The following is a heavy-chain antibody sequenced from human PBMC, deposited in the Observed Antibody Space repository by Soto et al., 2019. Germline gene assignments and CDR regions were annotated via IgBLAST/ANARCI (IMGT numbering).Heavy chain of an antibody. J-gene: IGHJ4*02. CDR3: AWTYCSGGSCSDSPHDY. CDR2: INHSGST. Sequence: SETLSLTCAVYGGSFSGYYWSWIRQPPGKGLEWIGEINHSGSTNYNPSLKSRVTISVDTSKNQFSLKLSSVTAADTAVYYRAWTYCSGGSCSDSPHDYWGQGTLVTVSS. CDR1: GGSFSGYY. V-gene: IGHV4-34*01. D-gene: IGHD2-15*01.